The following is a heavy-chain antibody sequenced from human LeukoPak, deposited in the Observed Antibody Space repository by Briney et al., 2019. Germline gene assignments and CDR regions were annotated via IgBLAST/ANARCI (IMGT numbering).Heavy chain of an antibody. Sequence: PSETLSLTCTVSGGSISSSSYYWGWIRQPPGKGLEWIGSIYYSGSTYYNPSLKSRVTISVDTSKNQFSLKLSSVTAADTAVYYCARGRYYDFWSGHRAYYFDYWGQGTLVTVSS. J-gene: IGHJ4*02. CDR2: IYYSGST. V-gene: IGHV4-39*01. CDR3: ARGRYYDFWSGHRAYYFDY. D-gene: IGHD3-3*01. CDR1: GGSISSSSYY.